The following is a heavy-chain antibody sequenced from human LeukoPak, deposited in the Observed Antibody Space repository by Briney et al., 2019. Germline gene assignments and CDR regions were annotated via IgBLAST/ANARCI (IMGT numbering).Heavy chain of an antibody. CDR1: GFTFSSYA. V-gene: IGHV3-64*01. Sequence: GGSLRLSCAASGFTFSSYAMHWVRQAPGKGLEYVSAISSNGGSTYYANSVKGRFTISRDNSKNTLYLQMGSLRAEDMAVYYCARGHITIFTSPAFDIWGQGTMVTVSS. CDR3: ARGHITIFTSPAFDI. CDR2: ISSNGGST. D-gene: IGHD3-3*01. J-gene: IGHJ3*02.